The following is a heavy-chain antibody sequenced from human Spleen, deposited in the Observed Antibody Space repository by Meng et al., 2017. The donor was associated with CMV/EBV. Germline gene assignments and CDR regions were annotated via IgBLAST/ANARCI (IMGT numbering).Heavy chain of an antibody. V-gene: IGHV4-31*02. CDR2: IYYSGST. CDR3: ARDQVSSNWGSLDY. D-gene: IGHD7-27*01. CDR1: GGSISGGGYY. J-gene: IGHJ4*02. Sequence: SGGSISGGGYYWNWIRQRPGRGLEWIWYIYYSGSTYYSPTLKSRVTISVDTSKSQFSLKLSSVTAADTAVYYCARDQVSSNWGSLDYWGQGTLVTVSS.